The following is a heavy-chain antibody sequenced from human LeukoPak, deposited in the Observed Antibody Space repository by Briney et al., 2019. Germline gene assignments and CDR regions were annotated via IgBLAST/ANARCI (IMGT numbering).Heavy chain of an antibody. Sequence: GRSLRLSCAASGFTFSSYGMHWVRQAPGKGLEWVAVISYDGSNKYYADSVKGRFTISRDNSKNTLYLQMNSLRAEDTAVYYCAKLKVDYGDPFPDYWGQGTLVTVSS. J-gene: IGHJ4*02. CDR3: AKLKVDYGDPFPDY. CDR1: GFTFSSYG. V-gene: IGHV3-30*18. CDR2: ISYDGSNK. D-gene: IGHD4-17*01.